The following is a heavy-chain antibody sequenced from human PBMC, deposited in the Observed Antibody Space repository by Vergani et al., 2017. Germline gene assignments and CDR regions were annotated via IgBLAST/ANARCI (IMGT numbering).Heavy chain of an antibody. D-gene: IGHD4-11*01. V-gene: IGHV4-34*01. CDR1: GGSFTSYH. J-gene: IGHJ6*03. CDR3: ARVNTETNGHLYYYDYMDV. CDR2: IDHTGRP. Sequence: QVQLQQWGGGLLKPSETLSLTCVVNGGSFTSYHWTWIRQSPGEGLEWVGDIDHTGRPDYNPSLKSRLTMSVDKSRNQFSLTLNSVTATDTAIYFRARVNTETNGHLYYYDYMDVWGQGTAVTVS.